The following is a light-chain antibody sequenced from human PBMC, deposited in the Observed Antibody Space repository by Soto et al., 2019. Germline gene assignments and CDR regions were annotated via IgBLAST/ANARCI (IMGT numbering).Light chain of an antibody. CDR1: SSNIGRNT. Sequence: QAVVTQPPSASGTPGQRVTISCSGSSSNIGRNTVNWYQQFPGTAPNLLIYNNNERPSGVPDRFSGSKSGTSASLAISGLRSEDEADYYCAVWDARLNGRVFGGGTKLTVL. J-gene: IGLJ3*02. CDR2: NNN. V-gene: IGLV1-44*01. CDR3: AVWDARLNGRV.